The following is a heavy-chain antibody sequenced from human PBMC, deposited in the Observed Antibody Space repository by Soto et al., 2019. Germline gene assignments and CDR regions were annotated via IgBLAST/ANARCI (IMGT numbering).Heavy chain of an antibody. CDR1: GFTFGDYA. CDR3: TRWSLDIVVVVAAYGMDV. J-gene: IGHJ6*02. CDR2: IRSKAYGGTT. V-gene: IGHV3-49*03. D-gene: IGHD2-15*01. Sequence: PRLSCTASGFTFGDYAMSWFRQAPGKGLEWVGFIRSKAYGGTTEYAASVKGRFTISRDDSKSIAYLQMNSLKTEDTAVYYCTRWSLDIVVVVAAYGMDVWGQGTTVTVSS.